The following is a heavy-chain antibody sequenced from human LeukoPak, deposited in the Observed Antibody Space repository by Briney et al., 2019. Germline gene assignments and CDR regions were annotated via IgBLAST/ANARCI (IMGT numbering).Heavy chain of an antibody. CDR1: GFTFSSYG. Sequence: PGGSLRLSCAASGFTFSSYGMSWVRQAPGKGLEWVSAIETGGASTYYADSVKGRFTISRDNAKNSLYLQMNSLRAEDTAVYYCARLKGGPRDYWGQGTLVTVSS. D-gene: IGHD2-15*01. CDR3: ARLKGGPRDY. CDR2: IETGGAST. V-gene: IGHV3-21*01. J-gene: IGHJ4*02.